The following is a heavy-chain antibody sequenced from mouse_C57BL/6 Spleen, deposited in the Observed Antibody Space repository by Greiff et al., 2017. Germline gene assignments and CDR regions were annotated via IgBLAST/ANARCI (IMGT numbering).Heavy chain of an antibody. V-gene: IGHV1-62-2*01. Sequence: QVQLQQSGAELVKPGASVKMSCKASGYTFTDYTIHWVKQRSGQGLEWIGWFYPGSGSTKYNEKFKDKATLTADKSSSTVYMELSRLTSEDSAVYFCARHESREGTTDHFDYWGQGTTLTVSS. CDR3: ARHESREGTTDHFDY. CDR2: FYPGSGST. D-gene: IGHD1-1*01. J-gene: IGHJ2*01. CDR1: GYTFTDYT.